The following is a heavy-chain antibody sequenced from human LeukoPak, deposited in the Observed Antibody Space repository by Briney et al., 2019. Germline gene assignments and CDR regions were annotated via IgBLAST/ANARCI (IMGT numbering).Heavy chain of an antibody. CDR2: IYYSGSS. CDR1: GGSISGYH. CDR3: ARVPRSYYYYYYMDV. J-gene: IGHJ6*03. Sequence: SETLSLTCAVYGGSISGYHWSWIRQPPGKGLEWLGYIYYSGSSNYNPSLKSRVTISADMSKNQFSLKLSSVTAADTAVYYCARVPRSYYYYYYMDVWGKGTTVTVSS. V-gene: IGHV4-59*01.